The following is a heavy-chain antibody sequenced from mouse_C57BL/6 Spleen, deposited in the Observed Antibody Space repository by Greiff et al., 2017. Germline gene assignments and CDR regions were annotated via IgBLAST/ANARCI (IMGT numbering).Heavy chain of an antibody. CDR1: GYTFTSYW. CDR2: IYPSDSET. Sequence: QVQLQQPGAELVRPGSSVKLSCKASGYTFTSYWMAWVKQRPGQGLEWIGNIYPSDSETHYNQKFKDKATLTVDKSSSTAYMQLSSLTAEDSAVXYCARGGDFDYGGQGTTLTVSS. J-gene: IGHJ2*01. CDR3: ARGGDFDY. V-gene: IGHV1-61*01.